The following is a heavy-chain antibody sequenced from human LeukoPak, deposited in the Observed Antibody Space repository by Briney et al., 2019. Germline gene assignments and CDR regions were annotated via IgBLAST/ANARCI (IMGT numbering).Heavy chain of an antibody. CDR2: IYPGDSDT. CDR3: ASRGVVVTTAFDM. J-gene: IGHJ3*02. D-gene: IGHD2-21*02. V-gene: IGHV5-51*01. Sequence: GESLKISCKGSGYSFTSYWIGWVRQMPGKGLEWMGIIYPGDSDTKYNPSFQGQVTISADKSITTAYLQWSSLKASDTAMYYCASRGVVVTTAFDMWGQGTMVTVSS. CDR1: GYSFTSYW.